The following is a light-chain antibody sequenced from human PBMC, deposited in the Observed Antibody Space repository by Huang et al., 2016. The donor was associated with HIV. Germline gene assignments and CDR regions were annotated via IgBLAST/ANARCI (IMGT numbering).Light chain of an antibody. CDR1: QSVGST. V-gene: IGKV3-15*01. J-gene: IGKJ2*01. CDR2: GAS. CDR3: QQYYKLYT. Sequence: IVMTQSPGTLSVSPGERATLSCRASQSVGSTLGWYQQTPGKSPRLLIYGASTRANGIPARFSGSGSGTEFTLTISSLQSEDFAVYYCQQYYKLYTFGQGTKLEIK.